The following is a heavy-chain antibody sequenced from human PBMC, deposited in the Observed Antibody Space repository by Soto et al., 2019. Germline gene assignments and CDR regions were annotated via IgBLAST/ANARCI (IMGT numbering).Heavy chain of an antibody. J-gene: IGHJ4*02. CDR1: GFTFSSYA. D-gene: IGHD2-2*01. CDR3: AKRHCAAPTCYAYHDS. V-gene: IGHV3-7*01. Sequence: PGGSLSLSCAASGFTFSSYAMHWVRQAPGKGLEYVANINKDGSHKNFVDSVKGRFTISRDNAKCSLYLQMDSLRAEDAAFYYCAKRHCAAPTCYAYHDSWGQGTLVTVSS. CDR2: INKDGSHK.